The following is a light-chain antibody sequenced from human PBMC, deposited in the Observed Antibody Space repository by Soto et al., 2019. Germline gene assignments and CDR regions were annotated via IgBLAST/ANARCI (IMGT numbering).Light chain of an antibody. CDR1: QSVSRY. CDR3: QQRSKWPLT. V-gene: IGKV3-11*01. J-gene: IGKJ4*01. Sequence: EIVMTQSPGTLSLSPGESATLSCRASQSVSRYLGWYQQKPGQAPRLLIYDASNRATGIPARFSGSGSGTDFTLTISSLEPEDFAVYYCQQRSKWPLTFGGGTKVETK. CDR2: DAS.